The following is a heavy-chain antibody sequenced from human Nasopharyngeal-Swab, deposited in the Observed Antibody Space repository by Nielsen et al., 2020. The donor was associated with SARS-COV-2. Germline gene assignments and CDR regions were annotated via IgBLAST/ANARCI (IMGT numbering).Heavy chain of an antibody. CDR2: INAGNGNT. D-gene: IGHD3-10*01. CDR3: ARATKTYYYGSGSYYNYGMDV. Sequence: ASVKVSCKASGYTFTSYAMHWVRQAPGQRLEWMGWINAGNGNTKYSQKFQGRVTITRDTFASTAYMELSSLRSEDTAVYYCARATKTYYYGSGSYYNYGMDVWGQGTTVTVSS. V-gene: IGHV1-3*01. J-gene: IGHJ6*02. CDR1: GYTFTSYA.